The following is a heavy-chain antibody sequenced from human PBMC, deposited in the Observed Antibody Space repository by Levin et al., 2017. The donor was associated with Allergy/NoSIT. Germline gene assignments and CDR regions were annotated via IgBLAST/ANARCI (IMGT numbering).Heavy chain of an antibody. CDR1: GFTFSGSS. Sequence: GGSLRLSCAASGFTFSGSSIHWVRQASGKGLEWVGLIKTDIDTHASEYAGSVKGRLTISRDDSKSTAHLQMNSLRTEDTAVYYCTSFGPISGGVDKRLDIWGQGTTVTVSS. J-gene: IGHJ3*02. V-gene: IGHV3-73*01. D-gene: IGHD3-3*01. CDR3: TSFGPISGGVDKRLDI. CDR2: IKTDIDTHAS.